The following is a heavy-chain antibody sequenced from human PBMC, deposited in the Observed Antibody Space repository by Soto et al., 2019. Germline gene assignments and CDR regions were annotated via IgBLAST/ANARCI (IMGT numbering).Heavy chain of an antibody. J-gene: IGHJ5*02. D-gene: IGHD3-22*01. CDR1: GFTLSSFF. CDR2: INNDGSST. Sequence: GGSLRLSCAASGFTLSSFFMHWVRQGPGKGLVWVSRINNDGSSTYYADSVKGRFTISRDNSKNTLYLQMNSLRAEDTAVYYCARDYYDSSGLNWFDPWGQGTLVTVSS. CDR3: ARDYYDSSGLNWFDP. V-gene: IGHV3-74*01.